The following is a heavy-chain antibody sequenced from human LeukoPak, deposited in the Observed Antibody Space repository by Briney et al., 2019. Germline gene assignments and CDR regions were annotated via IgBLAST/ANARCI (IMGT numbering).Heavy chain of an antibody. CDR2: ISSSGSTI. Sequence: GGSLRLSCAASGFTFSDYYMSWIRQAPGKGLEWVSYISSSGSTIYYADSVKGRFTISRDNAKNSLYLQMNSLRAEDTAVYYCAKDPYDYYDSSGYYYEPYFDYWGQGTLVTVSS. CDR1: GFTFSDYY. D-gene: IGHD3-22*01. CDR3: AKDPYDYYDSSGYYYEPYFDY. J-gene: IGHJ4*02. V-gene: IGHV3-11*01.